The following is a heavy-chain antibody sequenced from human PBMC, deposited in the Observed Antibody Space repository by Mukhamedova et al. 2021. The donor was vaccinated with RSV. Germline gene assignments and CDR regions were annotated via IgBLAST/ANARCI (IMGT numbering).Heavy chain of an antibody. CDR3: ASLNYYDSSGSDY. J-gene: IGHJ4*02. Sequence: GTNYNPSLKSRVTISVDTSKNQFYLKLSSVTAADTAVYYCASLNYYDSSGSDYWGQGTLVTVSS. CDR2: GT. D-gene: IGHD3-22*01. V-gene: IGHV4-59*01.